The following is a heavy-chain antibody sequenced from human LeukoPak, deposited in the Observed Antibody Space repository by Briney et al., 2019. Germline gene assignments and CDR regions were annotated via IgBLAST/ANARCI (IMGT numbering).Heavy chain of an antibody. CDR3: ARAGTYDSLAS. CDR1: GGSITSGSFY. D-gene: IGHD3-22*01. V-gene: IGHV4-39*07. CDR2: VYSSGNT. Sequence: SETLSLTCTASGGSITSGSFYWGWIRQPPGKGLEWIASVYSSGNTYYKPSLQSRLTISLDTSKNQFSLKVSSVTAADTAVYYCARAGTYDSLASWGQGTLVTVSS. J-gene: IGHJ5*01.